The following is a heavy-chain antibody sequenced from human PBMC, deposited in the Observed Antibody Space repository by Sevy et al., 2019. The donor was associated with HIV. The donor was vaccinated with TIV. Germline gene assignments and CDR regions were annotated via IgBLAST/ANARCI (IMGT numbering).Heavy chain of an antibody. J-gene: IGHJ6*02. CDR3: ARDRSPTHYSSSWYFYGYYYYGMDV. CDR2: ISAYNGNT. V-gene: IGHV1-18*01. CDR1: GYTFTSYG. D-gene: IGHD6-13*01. Sequence: ASVKVSCKASGYTFTSYGISWVRQAPGQGLEWMGWISAYNGNTNYAQKLQGRVTMTTDTSTSTAYMELRSLRSDDTAVYYCARDRSPTHYSSSWYFYGYYYYGMDVWGQGTTVTVSS.